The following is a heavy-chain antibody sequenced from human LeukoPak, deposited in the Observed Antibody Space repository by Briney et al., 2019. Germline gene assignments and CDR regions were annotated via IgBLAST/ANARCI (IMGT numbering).Heavy chain of an antibody. CDR3: ARRPPDILTGFYWFDP. V-gene: IGHV4-39*01. CDR1: GGSISSSSYY. J-gene: IGHJ5*02. D-gene: IGHD3-9*01. CDR2: IYYSGST. Sequence: PSETLSLTXTVSGGSISSSSYYWGWIRQPPGGGLEWIGSIYYSGSTYYNPSLKSRVTISVDTSKNQFSLKLSSVTAADTAVYYCARRPPDILTGFYWFDPWGQGTLVTVSS.